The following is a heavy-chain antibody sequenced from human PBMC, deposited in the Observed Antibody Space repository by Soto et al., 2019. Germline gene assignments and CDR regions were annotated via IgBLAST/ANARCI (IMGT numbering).Heavy chain of an antibody. CDR3: ARGVGFGYYYYHMDL. Sequence: SETLSLTCTVSGDSVASVSDYWSWIRQPPGKGLEWIGYIYYSGSADYNPSLGSRVTISIDTSKNQFSLKLTSVTAADTAVYYCARGVGFGYYYYHMDLWGQGTTVTV. D-gene: IGHD3-10*01. CDR1: GDSVASVSDY. CDR2: IYYSGSA. J-gene: IGHJ6*02. V-gene: IGHV4-61*01.